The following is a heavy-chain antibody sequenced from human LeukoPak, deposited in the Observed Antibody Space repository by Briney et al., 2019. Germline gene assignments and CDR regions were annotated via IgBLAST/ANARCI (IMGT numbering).Heavy chain of an antibody. J-gene: IGHJ4*02. Sequence: PGGSLRLFCAASGFTFDDYAMHWVRQAPGKGLEWVSGISWNSGTIGYADSVKGRFTISRDNAKNSLYLQMNSLRAEDTAFYYCAKDMRGRYYSGDYWGQGTLVTVSS. CDR3: AKDMRGRYYSGDY. D-gene: IGHD1-26*01. CDR2: ISWNSGTI. V-gene: IGHV3-9*01. CDR1: GFTFDDYA.